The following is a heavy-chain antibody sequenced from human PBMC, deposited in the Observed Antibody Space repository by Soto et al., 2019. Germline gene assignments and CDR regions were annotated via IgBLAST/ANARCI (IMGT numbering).Heavy chain of an antibody. Sequence: SCAACRHCITSCSTRRVRQAPEKGLEWVSTISGSGDSTYCADSVKGRFTISRDNSKNTLYLQMNSLRAEDTAVYYCAKSERFDPWGQGTLVTVSS. CDR1: RHCITSCS. J-gene: IGHJ5*02. V-gene: IGHV3-23*01. CDR2: ISGSGDST. CDR3: AKSERFDP.